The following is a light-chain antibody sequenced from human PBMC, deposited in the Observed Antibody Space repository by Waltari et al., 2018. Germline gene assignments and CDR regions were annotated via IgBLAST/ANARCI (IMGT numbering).Light chain of an antibody. CDR2: ITS. CDR3: QQAYRAPLT. J-gene: IGKJ4*01. CDR1: PTISNY. V-gene: IGKV1-39*01. Sequence: DIQMTQSPSSLSASVGDRVTIPCMTSPTISNYLNWYRHKTGKAPELLIYITSNLQGRVPSRFSGSGSGTDYTLTISSLQPEDVATYYGQQAYRAPLTFGGGTKVEFK.